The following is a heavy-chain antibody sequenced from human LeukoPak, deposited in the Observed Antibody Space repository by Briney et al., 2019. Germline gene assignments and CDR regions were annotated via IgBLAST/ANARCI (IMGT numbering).Heavy chain of an antibody. J-gene: IGHJ4*02. D-gene: IGHD3-22*01. V-gene: IGHV1-2*06. CDR2: INPNSGGT. CDR1: GYTLTDYY. CDR3: ARVGYYESSGYYEY. Sequence: ASVTVSCKASGYTLTDYYMHWVRQAPGQGLEWMGRINPNSGGTNYAQKFQGRVTMTRDASISTVYMELSRLRSDDTAVYYCARVGYYESSGYYEYWGQGTLVTVSS.